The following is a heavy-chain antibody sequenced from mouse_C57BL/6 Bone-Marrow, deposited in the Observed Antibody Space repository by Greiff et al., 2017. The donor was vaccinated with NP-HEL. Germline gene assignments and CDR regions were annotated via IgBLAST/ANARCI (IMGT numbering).Heavy chain of an antibody. CDR2: INPSTGGT. CDR1: GYSFTGYY. D-gene: IGHD1-1*01. Sequence: VQLQQSGPELVKPGASVKISCKASGYSFTGYYMNWVKQSPEKSLEWIGEINPSTGGTTYNQKFKAKATLTVDKSSSTAYMQLKSLTPEDSAVYYCADGGGNYWGQGTTLTVSS. V-gene: IGHV1-42*01. CDR3: ADGGGNY. J-gene: IGHJ2*01.